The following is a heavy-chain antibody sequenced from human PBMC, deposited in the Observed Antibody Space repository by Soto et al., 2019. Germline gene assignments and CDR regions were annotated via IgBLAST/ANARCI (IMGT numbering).Heavy chain of an antibody. V-gene: IGHV1-69*13. CDR2: IIPIFGTA. J-gene: IGHJ4*02. D-gene: IGHD3-22*01. CDR3: ARGTPVAYYYDSSGYLSLDY. Sequence: SVKVSCKASGGTFSGYAISWVRQAPGQGLEWMGGIIPIFGTANYAQKFQGRVTITADESTSTAYMELSSLRSEDTAVYYCARGTPVAYYYDSSGYLSLDYWGQGTLVTVSS. CDR1: GGTFSGYA.